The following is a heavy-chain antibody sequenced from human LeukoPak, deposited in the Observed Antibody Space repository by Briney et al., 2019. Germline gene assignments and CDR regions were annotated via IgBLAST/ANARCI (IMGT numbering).Heavy chain of an antibody. J-gene: IGHJ4*02. CDR1: GFTFSSYW. CDR3: ARALTTSWYYFDY. Sequence: GGSLRLSCAASGFTFSSYWMHWVRQAPGKGLVWVSRINSDGSSTSYADSVKGRFTTSRDNAKNTLYLQMNSLRAEDTAVYYCARALTTSWYYFDYWGQGTLVTVSS. V-gene: IGHV3-74*01. D-gene: IGHD2-2*01. CDR2: INSDGSST.